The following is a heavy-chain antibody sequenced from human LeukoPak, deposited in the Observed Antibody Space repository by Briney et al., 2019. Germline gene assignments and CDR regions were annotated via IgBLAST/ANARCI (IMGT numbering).Heavy chain of an antibody. D-gene: IGHD3-10*01. CDR3: ARDYNRGAGLLGWFDP. CDR1: GFTFSSYS. V-gene: IGHV3-21*01. CDR2: IGSSSSYI. Sequence: PGGSLRLSCAASGFTFSSYSMNWVRQAPGKGLEWVSSIGSSSSYIYSADSVKGRFTISRDNAKNSLYLQMNSLRAEDTAVYYCARDYNRGAGLLGWFDPWGQGTLVTVSS. J-gene: IGHJ5*02.